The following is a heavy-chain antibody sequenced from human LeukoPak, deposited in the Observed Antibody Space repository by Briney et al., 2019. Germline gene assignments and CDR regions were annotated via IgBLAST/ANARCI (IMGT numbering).Heavy chain of an antibody. D-gene: IGHD3-3*01. J-gene: IGHJ4*02. Sequence: ASVKVSCKASGYTFTGYYMHWVRQAPGQGLEWMGWINPNSGGTNYAQNFQGRVTMIRDTSISTAYMQLSRLRSDDTAVYYCARGGGTIFGVINDWGQGTLVTVSS. CDR3: ARGGGTIFGVIND. CDR1: GYTFTGYY. V-gene: IGHV1-2*02. CDR2: INPNSGGT.